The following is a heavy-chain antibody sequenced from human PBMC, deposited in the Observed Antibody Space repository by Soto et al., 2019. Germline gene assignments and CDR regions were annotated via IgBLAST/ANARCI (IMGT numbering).Heavy chain of an antibody. V-gene: IGHV3-23*01. CDR2: ISGSGINT. CDR1: GFTFSNYA. Sequence: GGSLRLSCAASGFTFSNYAMTWVRQAPGKGLEWVTAISGSGINTYYADSVKGRFTISRDNSKNTLYLQMNSLRAEDTAIYYCAQVRYFDSGAPNPYWGQGTLVTVSS. J-gene: IGHJ4*02. CDR3: AQVRYFDSGAPNPY. D-gene: IGHD3-22*01.